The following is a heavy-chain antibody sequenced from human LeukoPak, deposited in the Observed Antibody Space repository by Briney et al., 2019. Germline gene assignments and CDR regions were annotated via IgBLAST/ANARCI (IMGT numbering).Heavy chain of an antibody. J-gene: IGHJ3*02. CDR1: GFTFSSYW. D-gene: IGHD3-22*01. V-gene: IGHV3-74*01. CDR2: INSDGSDT. CDR3: ARGDVLSSGYYSGYDGFDI. Sequence: GGSLRLSCAASGFTFSSYWMHWVRQAPGKGLVWVSRINSDGSDTRYADSVKGRFTVSRDNAKNTLYLQMNSLRAEDTAVYYRARGDVLSSGYYSGYDGFDIWGQGTMVTVSS.